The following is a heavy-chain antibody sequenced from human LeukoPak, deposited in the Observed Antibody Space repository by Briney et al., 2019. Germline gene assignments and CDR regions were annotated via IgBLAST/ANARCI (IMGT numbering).Heavy chain of an antibody. D-gene: IGHD4-11*01. CDR2: IYYSGST. Sequence: SETLSLTCTVSGGSISNYYWSWIRQPPGEGLEWIGSIYYSGSTNYNPSLRSRVTISIDTSKNQFSLSLTSVTAADTAVYYCARGGLGGITAYSNYLFDYWGQGTLVTVSS. CDR3: ARGGLGGITAYSNYLFDY. V-gene: IGHV4-59*08. J-gene: IGHJ4*02. CDR1: GGSISNYY.